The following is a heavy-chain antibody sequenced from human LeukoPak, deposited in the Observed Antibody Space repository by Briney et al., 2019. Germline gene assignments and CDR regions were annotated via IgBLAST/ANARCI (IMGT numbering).Heavy chain of an antibody. J-gene: IGHJ4*02. CDR3: ARGSSSGLNRPFDY. V-gene: IGHV3-64*01. CDR1: GFTFSSYA. CDR2: ISSNGGST. D-gene: IGHD3-22*01. Sequence: GGSLRLSCAASGFTFSSYAMHWVRQAPGKGLEYVSAISSNGGSTYYANSVKGRFTISRDNSKNTLYLQMGSLRAEDMAVYYCARGSSSGLNRPFDYWGQGTLVTVSS.